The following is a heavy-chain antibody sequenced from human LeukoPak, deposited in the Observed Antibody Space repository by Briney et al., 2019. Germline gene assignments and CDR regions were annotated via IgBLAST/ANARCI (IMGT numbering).Heavy chain of an antibody. D-gene: IGHD1-1*01. CDR2: IIPIFGTA. V-gene: IGHV1-69*13. CDR3: ASLGDPTGTVDY. CDR1: GGTFSSYA. J-gene: IGHJ4*02. Sequence: SVKVSCKASGGTFSSYAISWVRQPPGQGLEWMGGIIPIFGTANYAQKFQGRVTITADESTSTAYMELSSLRSEDTAVYYCASLGDPTGTVDYWGQGTLVTVSS.